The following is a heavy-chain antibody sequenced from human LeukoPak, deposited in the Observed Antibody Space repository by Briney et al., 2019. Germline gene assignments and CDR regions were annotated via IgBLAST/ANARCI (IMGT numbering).Heavy chain of an antibody. CDR3: ARVVRRWLQFRQIPFDY. CDR1: GGSISSYY. CDR2: INHSGST. D-gene: IGHD5-24*01. Sequence: SETLSLTCTVSGGSISSYYWSWIRQPPGKGLEWIGEINHSGSTNYNPSLKSRVTISVDTSKNQFSLKLSSVTAADTAVYYCARVVRRWLQFRQIPFDYWGQGTLVTVSS. J-gene: IGHJ4*02. V-gene: IGHV4-34*01.